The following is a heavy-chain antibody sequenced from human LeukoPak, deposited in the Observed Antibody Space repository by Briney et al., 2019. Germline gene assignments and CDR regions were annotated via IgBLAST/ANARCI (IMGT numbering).Heavy chain of an antibody. V-gene: IGHV3-7*01. D-gene: IGHD5-18*01. J-gene: IGHJ6*03. CDR2: INQDGGEK. Sequence: GGSLRLSCAASGFTFSRYWMNWVRQAPGKGLGWVANINQDGGEKYYVDSVKGRFTISRDNAKNSLYLQMNSLRAEDTAVYFCARRRGYDYGDYYYYMDVWGKGTTVTVSS. CDR3: ARRRGYDYGDYYYYMDV. CDR1: GFTFSRYW.